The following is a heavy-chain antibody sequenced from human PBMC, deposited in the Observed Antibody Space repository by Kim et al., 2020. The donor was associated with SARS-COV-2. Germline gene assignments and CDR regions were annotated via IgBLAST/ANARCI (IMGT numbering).Heavy chain of an antibody. CDR2: IWYDGSNK. Sequence: GGSLRLSCAASGFTFSSYGMHWVRQAPGKGLEWVAVIWYDGSNKYYADSVKGRFTISRDNSKNTLYLQMNSLRAEDTAVYYCAKDPRPYYYGSGSYSNWGQGTLVTVSS. J-gene: IGHJ4*02. CDR1: GFTFSSYG. CDR3: AKDPRPYYYGSGSYSN. D-gene: IGHD3-10*01. V-gene: IGHV3-33*06.